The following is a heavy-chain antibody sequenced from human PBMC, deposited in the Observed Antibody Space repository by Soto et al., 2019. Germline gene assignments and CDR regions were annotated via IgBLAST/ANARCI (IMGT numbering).Heavy chain of an antibody. J-gene: IGHJ4*02. D-gene: IGHD1-26*01. V-gene: IGHV4-59*01. CDR3: ARLNSGSFDY. Sequence: SETLSLTCAVSAGSIGTYYWSWIRQPPGKGLEWIGDIYYSGSTIYNPSLKSRVSTSVDTSKKQFSLKVTSVTAADTAVYYCARLNSGSFDYWGQGTRVTVS. CDR1: AGSIGTYY. CDR2: IYYSGST.